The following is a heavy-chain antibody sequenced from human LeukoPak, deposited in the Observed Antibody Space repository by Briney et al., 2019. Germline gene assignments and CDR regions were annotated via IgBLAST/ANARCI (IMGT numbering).Heavy chain of an antibody. D-gene: IGHD3-3*01. V-gene: IGHV1-18*01. CDR1: GYTFTSYG. CDR2: ISAYNGNT. CDR3: ARDYSAASNFWSGYRRPYFDY. J-gene: IGHJ4*02. Sequence: ASVKVSCKASGYTFTSYGISWVRHAPEQRLEWMGWISAYNGNTNYAQKLQGRVTMTTDTSTSTAYMELRSLRSDDTAVYYCARDYSAASNFWSGYRRPYFDYWGQGTLVTVSS.